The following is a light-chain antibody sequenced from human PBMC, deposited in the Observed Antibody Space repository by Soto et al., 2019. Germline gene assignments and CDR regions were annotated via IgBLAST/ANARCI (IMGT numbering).Light chain of an antibody. CDR3: CSYAGSSTYV. CDR1: SSDVGTYNF. CDR2: EDD. J-gene: IGLJ1*01. Sequence: QYALTQPASVSGSPGQSITISCTGTSSDVGTYNFVSWYQQRPGKAPTLKIFEDDQRPSGVSFRFSGSKSGNTASLTISGLQADDEADYYCCSYAGSSTYVFGTGTKVTVL. V-gene: IGLV2-23*01.